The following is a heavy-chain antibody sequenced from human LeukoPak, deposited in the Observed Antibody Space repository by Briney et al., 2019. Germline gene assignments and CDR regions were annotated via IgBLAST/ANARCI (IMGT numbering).Heavy chain of an antibody. CDR2: IYYSGST. D-gene: IGHD1-1*01. CDR1: GGSVSSGSYY. J-gene: IGHJ6*02. V-gene: IGHV4-61*01. CDR3: ARDLDWNDEDYYYGMDV. Sequence: PSETLSLTCSVSGGSVSSGSYYWSWIRQPPGKGLEWIGYIYYSGSTNYNPALKRRVTISVDTSKNQFSLKLSSVTAADTAVYYCARDLDWNDEDYYYGMDVWGQGTTVTVSS.